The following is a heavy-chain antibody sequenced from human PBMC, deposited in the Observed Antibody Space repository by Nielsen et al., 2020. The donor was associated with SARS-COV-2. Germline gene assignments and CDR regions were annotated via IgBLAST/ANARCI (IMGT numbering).Heavy chain of an antibody. CDR1: GYTFTGYY. CDR2: IDPIGGST. CDR3: AASYAARDHYYGMGV. V-gene: IGHV1-46*01. Sequence: ASVKVSCKASGYTFTGYYMHWVRQAPGQGLEWMGIIDPIGGSTTYAQKFQGRVTITRDTSASTVYMDLSSLRSEDTAVYYCAASYAARDHYYGMGVWGQGTTVTVS. J-gene: IGHJ6*02. D-gene: IGHD3-16*01.